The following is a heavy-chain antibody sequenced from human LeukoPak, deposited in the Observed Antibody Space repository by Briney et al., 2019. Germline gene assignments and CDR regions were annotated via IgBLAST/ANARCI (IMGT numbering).Heavy chain of an antibody. Sequence: ASVKVSCKASGYTFTGYYMHWVRQAPGQGLEWMGWINPNTGGTNYAQKFQGRVTMTRDTSFSTAYMELSSLRFDDTAVYYCARDNSMGDIVWWFDPWGQGTLVTVSS. V-gene: IGHV1-2*02. CDR1: GYTFTGYY. J-gene: IGHJ5*02. CDR3: ARDNSMGDIVWWFDP. D-gene: IGHD1-26*01. CDR2: INPNTGGT.